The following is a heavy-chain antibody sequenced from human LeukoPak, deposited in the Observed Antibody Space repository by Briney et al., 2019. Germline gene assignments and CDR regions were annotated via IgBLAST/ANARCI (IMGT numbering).Heavy chain of an antibody. CDR3: ARDEEQWLVAPGYYGMDV. Sequence: GGSLRLSCEASGFTFSNYGMHWVRQAPGKGLEWVAVIWYDGTNKYYADSVKGRFTISRDNSKNTLYLQMNSLRAEDTAVYYCARDEEQWLVAPGYYGMDVWGQGTTVTVSS. CDR1: GFTFSNYG. V-gene: IGHV3-33*01. CDR2: IWYDGTNK. J-gene: IGHJ6*02. D-gene: IGHD6-19*01.